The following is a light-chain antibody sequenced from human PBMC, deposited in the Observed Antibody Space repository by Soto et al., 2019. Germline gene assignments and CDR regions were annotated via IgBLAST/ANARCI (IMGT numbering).Light chain of an antibody. J-gene: IGKJ4*01. CDR2: DAS. CDR1: QSISVY. CDR3: HQRTKWPLT. Sequence: EIVLTQSPATLSLSPGERASLSCRASQSISVYLAWYQQKPGQAPRLLIYDASNRATGIPARFSGSGSGTDFTLTISSLEPEDFAVYYCHQRTKWPLTFGGGTKVEIK. V-gene: IGKV3-11*01.